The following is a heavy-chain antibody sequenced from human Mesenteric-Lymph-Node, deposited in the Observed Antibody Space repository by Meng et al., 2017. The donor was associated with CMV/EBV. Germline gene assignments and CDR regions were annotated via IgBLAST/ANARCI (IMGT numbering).Heavy chain of an antibody. D-gene: IGHD3-9*01. J-gene: IGHJ4*02. CDR2: INQCGST. V-gene: IGHV4-34*01. CDR3: ARGSSYDILTGYFDY. Sequence: QVPLPRRGAGLLKHPDTLSGPCAVYGGSFSGYYWNVIRQSPRKGLEWIGEINQCGSTTYNPSFTSRIIISVDTSTNQISLNMSSVTAADTAVYYCARGSSYDILTGYFDYWGQGALVTVS. CDR1: GGSFSGYY.